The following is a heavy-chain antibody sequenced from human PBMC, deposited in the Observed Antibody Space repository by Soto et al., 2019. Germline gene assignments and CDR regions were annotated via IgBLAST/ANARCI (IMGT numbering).Heavy chain of an antibody. CDR1: GFTFSTYA. CDR2: ISYDGSNK. V-gene: IGHV3-30-3*01. Sequence: QVQLVESGGGVVQPGRSLRLSCAASGFTFSTYAMHWVRQAPGKGLEWVAVISYDGSNKYYADSVKGRFTISRDNSKNTLYLQMNSLRAEDTAVYYCARDKSQYSSGWHNRHFEHWGQGTMVTVSS. J-gene: IGHJ4*02. CDR3: ARDKSQYSSGWHNRHFEH. D-gene: IGHD6-19*01.